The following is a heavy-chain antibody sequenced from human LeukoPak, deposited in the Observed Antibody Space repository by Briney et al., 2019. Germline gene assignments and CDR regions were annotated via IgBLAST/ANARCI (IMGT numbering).Heavy chain of an antibody. Sequence: SETLSLTCTVSGGSISSHYRSWIRQPPGKGLEGIGYIYYSGNTNYNPSLKSRVTISVDTSKNQFSLKLSSVTAADTAVYYCAREKLQDYYYYYMDVWGKGTTVTVSS. CDR1: GGSISSHY. D-gene: IGHD1-26*01. CDR3: AREKLQDYYYYYMDV. V-gene: IGHV4-59*11. CDR2: IYYSGNT. J-gene: IGHJ6*03.